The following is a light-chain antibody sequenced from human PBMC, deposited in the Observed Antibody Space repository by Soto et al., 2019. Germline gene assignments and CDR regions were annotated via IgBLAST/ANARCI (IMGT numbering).Light chain of an antibody. CDR2: EVT. CDR1: SSDVGGYNA. Sequence: QSALAQPASVSGSPGQTITISCTGTSSDVGGYNAVSWYQHHPGKAPKLIIYEVTHRPAGVSDRFSASKSGNTAPLTISGLQAEDEADYYCNSFRVNRLYVFGTGTKVTVL. V-gene: IGLV2-14*01. CDR3: NSFRVNRLYV. J-gene: IGLJ1*01.